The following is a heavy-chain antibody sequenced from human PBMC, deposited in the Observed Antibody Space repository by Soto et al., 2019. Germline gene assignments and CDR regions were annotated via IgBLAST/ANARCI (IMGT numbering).Heavy chain of an antibody. D-gene: IGHD3-22*01. J-gene: IGHJ1*01. V-gene: IGHV1-69*02. CDR1: GGTFSSYT. CDR2: IIPILGIA. Sequence: QVQLVQSGAEVKKPGSSVKVSCKASGGTFSSYTISWVRQAPGQGLEWMGRIIPILGIANYAQKFQGRVTITADKSTSTAYRELSSLRSDDTAGYYCARETGTMIGEHWGQGTLVTVSS. CDR3: ARETGTMIGEH.